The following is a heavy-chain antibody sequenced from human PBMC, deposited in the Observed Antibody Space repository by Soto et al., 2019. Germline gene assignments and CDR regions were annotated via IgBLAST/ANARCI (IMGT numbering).Heavy chain of an antibody. D-gene: IGHD3-16*01. J-gene: IGHJ4*02. V-gene: IGHV1-69*04. CDR2: IIPILGIA. CDR1: GGTFSSYA. CDR3: ARDEIRGLRLGELFYYFDY. Sequence: ASVKVSCKASGGTFSSYAISWVRQAPGQGLEWMGRIIPILGIANYAQKFQGRVTITADKSTSTAYMELSSLRSEDTAVYYCARDEIRGLRLGELFYYFDYWGQGTLVTVSS.